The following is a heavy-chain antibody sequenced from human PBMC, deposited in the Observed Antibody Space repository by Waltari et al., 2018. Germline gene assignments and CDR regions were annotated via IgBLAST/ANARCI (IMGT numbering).Heavy chain of an antibody. Sequence: EVQLLESGGGLVQPGGSLRLSCAASGFTFSSYAMSWVRQAPGKGLEWVSVIYSGGSTYYADSVKGRFTISRDNSKNTLYLQMNSLRAEDTAVYYCAKDGAKESSYWGQGTLVTVSS. CDR3: AKDGAKESSY. V-gene: IGHV3-23*03. CDR1: GFTFSSYA. J-gene: IGHJ4*02. D-gene: IGHD1-26*01. CDR2: IYSGGST.